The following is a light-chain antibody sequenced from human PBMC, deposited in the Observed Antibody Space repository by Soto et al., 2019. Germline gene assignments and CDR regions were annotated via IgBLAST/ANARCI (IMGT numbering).Light chain of an antibody. Sequence: QSALTQPRSVSGSPGQSVTVSCTGTSSDVGGYNYVSWYQHHPGKAPKLIIYDVTKRPSGVPHRFSGSKSGNTASLTISGLHAEDEADYHCCSYAGTSWVFGGGTKLTVL. CDR3: CSYAGTSWV. CDR1: SSDVGGYNY. J-gene: IGLJ3*02. V-gene: IGLV2-11*01. CDR2: DVT.